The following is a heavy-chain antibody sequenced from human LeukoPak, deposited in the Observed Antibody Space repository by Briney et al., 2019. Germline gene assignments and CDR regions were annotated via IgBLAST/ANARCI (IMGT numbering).Heavy chain of an antibody. J-gene: IGHJ6*02. V-gene: IGHV1-8*01. Sequence: ASVKVSCKASGYTFTSYDINWVRQATGQGLEWMGWMNPNSGNTCYAQKFQGRVTMTRNTSISTAYMELSSLRSEDTALYYCAKDIGEGFVDTAYGSQLYYYYYGMDVWGQGTTVTVSS. CDR1: GYTFTSYD. CDR3: AKDIGEGFVDTAYGSQLYYYYYGMDV. D-gene: IGHD5-18*01. CDR2: MNPNSGNT.